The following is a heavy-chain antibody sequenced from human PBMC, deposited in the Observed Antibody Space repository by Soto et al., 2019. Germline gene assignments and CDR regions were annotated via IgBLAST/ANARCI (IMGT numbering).Heavy chain of an antibody. J-gene: IGHJ2*01. Sequence: PGGSLRLSCTASGFAFSRNSMSWLRQAPGKGLEWVSAISASGGSTYNADSVKGRFTISRDNSKNTLYLQMFNLRAEDTAMYYCARRGLDSTGYRAAWFFDLWGRGTLVTVSS. CDR2: ISASGGST. D-gene: IGHD3-22*01. V-gene: IGHV3-23*01. CDR1: GFAFSRNS. CDR3: ARRGLDSTGYRAAWFFDL.